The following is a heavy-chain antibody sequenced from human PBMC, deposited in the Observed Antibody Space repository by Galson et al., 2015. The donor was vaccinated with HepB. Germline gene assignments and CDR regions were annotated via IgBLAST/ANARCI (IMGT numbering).Heavy chain of an antibody. Sequence: SLRLSCAASGFTFSSYGMHWVRQAPGKGLEWVAVIWYDGSNKYYADSVKGRFTISRDNSKNTLYLQMNSLRAEDTAVYYCARDRNYGDSFRAFDYWGQGTLVTVSS. J-gene: IGHJ4*02. V-gene: IGHV3-33*01. CDR1: GFTFSSYG. CDR3: ARDRNYGDSFRAFDY. CDR2: IWYDGSNK. D-gene: IGHD4-17*01.